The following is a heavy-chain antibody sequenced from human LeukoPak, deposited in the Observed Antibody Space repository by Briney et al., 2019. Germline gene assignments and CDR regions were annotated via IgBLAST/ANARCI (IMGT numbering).Heavy chain of an antibody. J-gene: IGHJ4*02. CDR2: ISADGDFT. D-gene: IGHD3-22*01. CDR1: GFTFSAYP. Sequence: GGSLRLSCTASGFTFSAYPMHCVRQAPGKGLEYVSGISADGDFTYYGDSVKGRFTISRANSKSTLYLQMGSLGAEDMAVYYCARVSTFHFDSSLDYWGQGALVTVSS. CDR3: ARVSTFHFDSSLDY. V-gene: IGHV3-64*02.